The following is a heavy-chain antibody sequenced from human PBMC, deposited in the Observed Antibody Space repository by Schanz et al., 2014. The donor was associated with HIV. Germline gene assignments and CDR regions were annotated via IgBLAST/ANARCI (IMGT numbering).Heavy chain of an antibody. V-gene: IGHV1-18*01. D-gene: IGHD2-2*01. Sequence: QVQLVQSGAEVKKPGASVKVSCKTSGYIFTSNGISWVRQAPGQGLEWMGWISTSNGNTNYAQKXXXRVTMTTDTSTSTAYMELRNLRSDDTAVYYCARDLRVVPAASDNWFDPWGQGTLVTVSS. CDR1: GYIFTSNG. CDR2: ISTSNGNT. J-gene: IGHJ5*02. CDR3: ARDLRVVPAASDNWFDP.